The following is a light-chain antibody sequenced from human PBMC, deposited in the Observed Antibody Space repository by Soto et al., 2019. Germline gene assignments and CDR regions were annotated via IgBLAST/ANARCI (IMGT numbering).Light chain of an antibody. V-gene: IGKV3-15*01. J-gene: IGKJ4*01. Sequence: EIVMTQSPATLSVSPGERATLSCRARQSVSSNLAWYQQKPGQAPRLIIYGAFTRATGIPVRFSGSGSGTEFTLSISSLQSEDFAIYYCQQYKNWPPLTFGGETKVEIK. CDR1: QSVSSN. CDR2: GAF. CDR3: QQYKNWPPLT.